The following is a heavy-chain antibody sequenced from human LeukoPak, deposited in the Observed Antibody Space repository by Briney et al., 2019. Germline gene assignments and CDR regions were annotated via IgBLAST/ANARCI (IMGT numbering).Heavy chain of an antibody. CDR3: ARDNDLLRYFDWPLDY. J-gene: IGHJ4*02. Sequence: PGGSLRLSCAASGFTFSSYSMNWVRQAPGKGLEWVSSISSSSYIYYADSVKGRFTISGDNAKNSLYLQMNSLRAEDTAVYYCARDNDLLRYFDWPLDYWGQGTLVTVSS. CDR1: GFTFSSYS. V-gene: IGHV3-21*01. CDR2: ISSSSYI. D-gene: IGHD3-9*01.